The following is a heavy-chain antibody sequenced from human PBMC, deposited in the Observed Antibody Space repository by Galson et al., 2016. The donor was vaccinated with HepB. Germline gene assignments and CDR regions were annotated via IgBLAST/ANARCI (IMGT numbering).Heavy chain of an antibody. J-gene: IGHJ4*02. D-gene: IGHD5/OR15-5a*01. CDR1: GFSFNDYA. V-gene: IGHV3-23*01. CDR3: TKVQGGYSVF. Sequence: SLRLSCARSGFSFNDYAMNWVRQAPGTGLKWVSGISRSGDVPYYADSVKGRFRISRDNARSTVYLEMNSLRVGDSAVYYCTKVQGGYSVFWGQGMLVSVSS. CDR2: ISRSGDVP.